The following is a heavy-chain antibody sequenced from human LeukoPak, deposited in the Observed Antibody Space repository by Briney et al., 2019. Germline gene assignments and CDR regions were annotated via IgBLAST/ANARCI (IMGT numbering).Heavy chain of an antibody. CDR3: AKDRGYITYYFDY. V-gene: IGHV3-30*18. CDR2: ISYDGSNK. CDR1: GFTSSSYG. J-gene: IGHJ4*02. Sequence: GALRLSCAASGFTSSSYGMHWVRPAPGKGLDWVAVISYDGSNKYYADSVKGRFTISRDTSKNTLNLQMNSLRAEDTAVYYCAKDRGYITYYFDYWGQGTLVTVSS. D-gene: IGHD3-10*01.